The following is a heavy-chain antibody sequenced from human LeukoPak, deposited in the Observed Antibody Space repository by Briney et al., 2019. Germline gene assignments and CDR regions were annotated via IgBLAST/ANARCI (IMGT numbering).Heavy chain of an antibody. CDR2: ISWNSGSI. CDR1: GFTFDDYA. J-gene: IGHJ4*02. CDR3: AKDKGSGSYYYFDY. D-gene: IGHD1-26*01. Sequence: GRSLRLSCAASGFTFDDYAVHWVRRAPGKGLEWVSGISWNSGSIGYADSVKGRFTISRDNAKNSLYLQMNSLRAEDTALYYCAKDKGSGSYYYFDYWGQGTLVTVSS. V-gene: IGHV3-9*01.